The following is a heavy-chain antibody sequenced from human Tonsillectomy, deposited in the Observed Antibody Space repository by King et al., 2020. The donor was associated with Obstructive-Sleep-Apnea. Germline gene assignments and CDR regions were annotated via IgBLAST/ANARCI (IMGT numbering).Heavy chain of an antibody. J-gene: IGHJ4*02. CDR1: GGSISSSSYY. D-gene: IGHD3-22*01. V-gene: IGHV4-39*07. CDR2: IYYSGST. Sequence: LQLQESGPGLVKPSETLSLTCTVSGGSISSSSYYWGWIRQPPGKGLEWIRSIYYSGSTYYNPSLKSRVTISVDTSKNQFSLKLSSVTAADTAVYYCAREDDSSGYPDYWGQGTLVTVSS. CDR3: AREDDSSGYPDY.